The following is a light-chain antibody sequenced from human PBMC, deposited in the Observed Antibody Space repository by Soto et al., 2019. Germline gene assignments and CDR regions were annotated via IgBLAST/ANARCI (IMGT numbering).Light chain of an antibody. CDR1: QSVSSD. CDR2: GAS. CDR3: QQYNTWPPIT. V-gene: IGKV3-15*01. Sequence: EIVMTQSPATLSVSPGERATLSCRASQSVSSDLAWYHQKPGQAPRLLIYGASTRATGLPARFSGSGSGTDFTLTISSLQSEDFAVYYCQQYNTWPPITFGQRTRLEIK. J-gene: IGKJ5*01.